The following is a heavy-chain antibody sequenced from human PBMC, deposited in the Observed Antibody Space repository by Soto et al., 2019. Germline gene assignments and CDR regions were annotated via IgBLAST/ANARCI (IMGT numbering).Heavy chain of an antibody. CDR3: ARGLGIVATITSDWFDP. D-gene: IGHD5-12*01. CDR2: INHSGST. J-gene: IGHJ5*02. CDR1: GGSFSGYY. V-gene: IGHV4-34*01. Sequence: QVQLQQWGAGLLKPSETLSLTCAVYGGSFSGYYWSWIRQPPGKGLGWIGEINHSGSTNYNPSLKSRVTISVDTSKNQFSLKLSSVTAADTAVYYCARGLGIVATITSDWFDPWGQGTLVTVSS.